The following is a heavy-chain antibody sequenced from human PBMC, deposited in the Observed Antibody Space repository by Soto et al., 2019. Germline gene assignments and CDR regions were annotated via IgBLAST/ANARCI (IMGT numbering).Heavy chain of an antibody. CDR1: GFTFSNAW. V-gene: IGHV3-15*01. CDR2: IKSKTDGGTT. D-gene: IGHD6-19*01. Sequence: GGSLRLSCAASGFTFSNAWMSWVRQAPGKGLEWVGRIKSKTDGGTTDYAAPVKGRFTISRDDSKNTLYLQMNSLKTEDTAVYYCTTGLSRGWYPTFDYWGQGTLVTVSS. J-gene: IGHJ4*02. CDR3: TTGLSRGWYPTFDY.